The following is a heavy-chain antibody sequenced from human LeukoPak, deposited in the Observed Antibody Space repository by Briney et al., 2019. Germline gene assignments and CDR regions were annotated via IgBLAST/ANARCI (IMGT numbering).Heavy chain of an antibody. J-gene: IGHJ6*03. Sequence: KPSETLSLTCTVSGGSISSGSYYWSWIRQPAGKGLEWIGRIYTSGSTNYNPSLKSRVTISVDTSKNQFSLKLSSVTAADTAVYYCAREIAAAGVHYYMDVWGKGTTVTISS. CDR3: AREIAAAGVHYYMDV. CDR2: IYTSGST. V-gene: IGHV4-61*02. D-gene: IGHD6-13*01. CDR1: GGSISSGSYY.